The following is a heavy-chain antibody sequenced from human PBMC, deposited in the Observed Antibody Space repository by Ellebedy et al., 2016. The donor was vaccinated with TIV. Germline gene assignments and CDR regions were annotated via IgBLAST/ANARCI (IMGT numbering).Heavy chain of an antibody. Sequence: AASVKVSCKASGYTFTSYDINWVRQATGQGLDWMGWMNPNSGNTGYAQKVQGRVTMTRNTSISTAYMELSSLISEDTAVYYCARVEKEQWLVTTHWFDPWGQGTLVTVSS. V-gene: IGHV1-8*01. CDR3: ARVEKEQWLVTTHWFDP. D-gene: IGHD6-19*01. J-gene: IGHJ5*02. CDR1: GYTFTSYD. CDR2: MNPNSGNT.